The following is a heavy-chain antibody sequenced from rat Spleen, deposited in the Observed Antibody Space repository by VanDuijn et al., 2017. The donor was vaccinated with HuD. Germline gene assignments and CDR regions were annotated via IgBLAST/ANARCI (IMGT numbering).Heavy chain of an antibody. V-gene: IGHV5-7*01. CDR1: GFTFSDYN. Sequence: EVRLVESGGGLVRPGRSLKLSCAVSGFTFSDYNMAWVRQAPKNGLEWVATISYDGSSTYYRDSVKGRFTISRDNAKSTLYVQMDSLRSEDTATYYCTTENYWFAYWGQGTLVTVSS. CDR3: TTENYWFAY. CDR2: ISYDGSST. D-gene: IGHD1-10*01. J-gene: IGHJ3*01.